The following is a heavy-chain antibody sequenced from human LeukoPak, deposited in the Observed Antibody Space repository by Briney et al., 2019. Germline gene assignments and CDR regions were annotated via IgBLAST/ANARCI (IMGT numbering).Heavy chain of an antibody. D-gene: IGHD2-15*01. J-gene: IGHJ4*02. Sequence: PGGSLRLSCAASGFTFSSYSMNWVRQAPGKGLEWVSSISSSSSYIYYADSVKGRFTISRDNAKNSLYLQMNSLRAEDTAVYYCARDGADVVAATEGVGYWGQGTLVTVSS. CDR1: GFTFSSYS. V-gene: IGHV3-21*01. CDR2: ISSSSSYI. CDR3: ARDGADVVAATEGVGY.